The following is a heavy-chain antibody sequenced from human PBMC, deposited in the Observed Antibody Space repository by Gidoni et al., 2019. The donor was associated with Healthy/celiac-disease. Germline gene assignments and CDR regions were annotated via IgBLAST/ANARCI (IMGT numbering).Heavy chain of an antibody. Sequence: QVQLQQWGAGLLKPSETLSLTCAVYGGSFSGYYWSWIRQPPGKGLEWIGEINHSGSTNYNPSLKSRVTISVDTSKNQFSLKLSSVTAADTAVYYCARIYYDSSGYYYAFDYWGQGTLVTVSS. CDR3: ARIYYDSSGYYYAFDY. J-gene: IGHJ4*02. CDR2: INHSGST. CDR1: GGSFSGYY. V-gene: IGHV4-34*01. D-gene: IGHD3-22*01.